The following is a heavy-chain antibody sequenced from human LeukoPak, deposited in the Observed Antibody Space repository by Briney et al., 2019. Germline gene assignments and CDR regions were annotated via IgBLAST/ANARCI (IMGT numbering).Heavy chain of an antibody. J-gene: IGHJ6*03. D-gene: IGHD4-17*01. CDR3: ARGSLGDYVGDYYYYYYMDV. Sequence: GGSLRLSCAASGFTFSSYWMSWVRQAPGKGLEWVANIKQDGSEKYYVDSVKGRFTISRDNAKNSLYLQMNSLRAEDTAVYYCARGSLGDYVGDYYYYYYMDVWGKGTTVTISS. CDR1: GFTFSSYW. CDR2: IKQDGSEK. V-gene: IGHV3-7*01.